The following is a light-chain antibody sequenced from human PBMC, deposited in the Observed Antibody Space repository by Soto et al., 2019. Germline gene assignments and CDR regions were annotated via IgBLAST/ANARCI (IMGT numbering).Light chain of an antibody. CDR2: DAS. Sequence: DIVLTQSPATLSLSPGERATLSCRATQRVSTYLAWYQQKPGQAPRLLIYDASNRAPGIPARFSGSGSETDFTLTISSLEPEDFAVYYCHQRSNWPLTFGGGTKVDIK. J-gene: IGKJ4*01. CDR1: QRVSTY. V-gene: IGKV3-11*01. CDR3: HQRSNWPLT.